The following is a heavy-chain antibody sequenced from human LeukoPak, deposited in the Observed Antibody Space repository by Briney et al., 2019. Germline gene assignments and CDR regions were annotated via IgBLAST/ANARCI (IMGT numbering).Heavy chain of an antibody. J-gene: IGHJ1*01. CDR1: GFTFSSYS. Sequence: PGGSLRLSCAASGFTFSSYSMNWVRQAPGKGPEWVSSISGSSSYIYYADSVKGRFTISRDNAKNSLYLQMNSLRAEDTAVYYCARDGNQYSSSWYPEYFQHWGQGTLVTVSS. V-gene: IGHV3-21*01. CDR3: ARDGNQYSSSWYPEYFQH. CDR2: ISGSSSYI. D-gene: IGHD6-13*01.